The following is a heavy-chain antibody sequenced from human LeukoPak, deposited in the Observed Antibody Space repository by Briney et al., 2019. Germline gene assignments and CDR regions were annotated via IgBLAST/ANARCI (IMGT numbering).Heavy chain of an antibody. Sequence: GGSLRLSCTASVFTFSSYWMHWVRQAPGKGLVWVSRIICDGCNTIYADSVKGRFTISRDNSKNTLYLQMNSLRAEDTAVYYCARRIQGMAPYYFDYWGQGTLVTVSS. CDR3: ARRIQGMAPYYFDY. CDR2: IICDGCNT. V-gene: IGHV3-74*01. D-gene: IGHD5-24*01. J-gene: IGHJ4*02. CDR1: VFTFSSYW.